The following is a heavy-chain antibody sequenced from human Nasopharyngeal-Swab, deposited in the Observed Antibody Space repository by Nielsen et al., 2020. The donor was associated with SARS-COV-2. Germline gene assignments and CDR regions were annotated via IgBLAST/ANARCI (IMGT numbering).Heavy chain of an antibody. J-gene: IGHJ4*02. CDR3: ARRFHSSSWYTDYDY. Sequence: VRQMPGKGLEWMGRIDPSDSYTNYSPSFQGHVTISADKSISTAYLQWSSPKASDTAMYYCARRFHSSSWYTDYDYWGQGTLVTVSS. CDR2: IDPSDSYT. V-gene: IGHV5-10-1*01. D-gene: IGHD6-13*01.